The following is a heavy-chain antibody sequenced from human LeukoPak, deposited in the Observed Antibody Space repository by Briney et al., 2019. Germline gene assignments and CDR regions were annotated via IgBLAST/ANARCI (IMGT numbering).Heavy chain of an antibody. J-gene: IGHJ3*02. CDR1: GLTLTTYA. D-gene: IGHD6-25*01. Sequence: GGSLRLSCAASGLTLTTYAMGWVRQAPGKGLEWVSDISDRGDSTYYGDSVKGRFTISRDSSKNTLYLQMNSLRAEDTAVYYCARRSAAKDAFDIWGQGTKVTVSS. V-gene: IGHV3-23*01. CDR2: ISDRGDST. CDR3: ARRSAAKDAFDI.